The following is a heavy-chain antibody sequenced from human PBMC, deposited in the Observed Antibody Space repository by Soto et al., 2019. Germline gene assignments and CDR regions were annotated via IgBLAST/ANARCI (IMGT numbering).Heavy chain of an antibody. CDR2: ISKDSGRAT. J-gene: IGHJ4*02. V-gene: IGHV3-11*04. Sequence: GGSLRLSCAASGFIFRDWFMSWIRQAPGKGLEWISYISKDSGRATRYSDSVKGRFTISRDNSNNTVFLQMTGLTPADTALYYCVRMTSMMYFFDHWGQGAQVTVSS. CDR3: VRMTSMMYFFDH. CDR1: GFIFRDWF. D-gene: IGHD4-17*01.